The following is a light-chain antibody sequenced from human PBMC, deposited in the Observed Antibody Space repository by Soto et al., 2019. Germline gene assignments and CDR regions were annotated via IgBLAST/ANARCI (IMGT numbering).Light chain of an antibody. J-gene: IGKJ3*01. Sequence: DIQMTQSPSSLSASVGDRVTITCRASQSISSYLNWYQQKPGKAPKLLIYAASSLQSGVPSRFSVSGSGTDFTLTIINLQPEDFATYYCQHSYSTLATFGPGTKVDIK. V-gene: IGKV1-39*01. CDR2: AAS. CDR1: QSISSY. CDR3: QHSYSTLAT.